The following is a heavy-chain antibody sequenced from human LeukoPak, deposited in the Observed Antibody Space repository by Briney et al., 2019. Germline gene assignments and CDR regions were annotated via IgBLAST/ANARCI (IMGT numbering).Heavy chain of an antibody. CDR3: AKLYCSSTICSYDY. CDR1: GFTFSSYA. V-gene: IGHV3-23*01. Sequence: PGGSLRLSCAASGFTFSSYAMSWVRQAPGKGLEWVSAISGSGGRAYYGDSVKGRFTISRDKSKNTLYLQMNSLRAEDTAVYYCAKLYCSSTICSYDYWGQGTLVTVSS. J-gene: IGHJ4*02. D-gene: IGHD2-2*01. CDR2: ISGSGGRA.